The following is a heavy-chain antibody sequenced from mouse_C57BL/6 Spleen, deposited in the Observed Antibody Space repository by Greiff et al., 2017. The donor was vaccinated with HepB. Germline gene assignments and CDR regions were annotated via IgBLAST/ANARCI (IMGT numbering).Heavy chain of an antibody. J-gene: IGHJ3*01. V-gene: IGHV14-4*01. Sequence: EVKLMESGAELVRPGASVKLSCTASGFNIKDDYMHWVKQRPEQGLEWIGWIDPENGDTEYASKFQGKATITADTSSNTAYLQLSSLTSEDTAVYYCTVDGYSLAYWGQGTLVTVSA. CDR3: TVDGYSLAY. CDR2: IDPENGDT. CDR1: GFNIKDDY. D-gene: IGHD2-3*01.